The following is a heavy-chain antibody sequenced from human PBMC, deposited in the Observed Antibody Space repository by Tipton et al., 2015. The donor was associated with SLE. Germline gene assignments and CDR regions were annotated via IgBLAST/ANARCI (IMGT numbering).Heavy chain of an antibody. CDR2: INPSGGST. Sequence: QLVQSGAEVKKPGASVKVSCKASGYTFTSYYMHWVRQAPGQGLEWMGIINPSGGSTSYAQKFQGRVTRTRDTSTGTVYMELSSLRSEDTAVYYCARGDRTHDAFDIWGQGTMVTVSS. J-gene: IGHJ3*02. CDR3: ARGDRTHDAFDI. CDR1: GYTFTSYY. V-gene: IGHV1-46*01.